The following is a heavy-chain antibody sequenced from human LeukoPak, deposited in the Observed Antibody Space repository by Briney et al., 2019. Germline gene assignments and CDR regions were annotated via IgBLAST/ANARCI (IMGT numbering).Heavy chain of an antibody. J-gene: IGHJ5*02. D-gene: IGHD3-16*01. Sequence: PGGALRLSCVASGCTFHDYAMRWVGQAPGKGFVCVSGISWIRASTGSADSVTPPFTISRDNAKKSLYLQMHSVRVEDTALYYCARSDAFLNLWGQGSLVSVSS. CDR3: ARSDAFLNL. CDR1: GCTFHDYA. CDR2: ISWIRAST. V-gene: IGHV3-20*04.